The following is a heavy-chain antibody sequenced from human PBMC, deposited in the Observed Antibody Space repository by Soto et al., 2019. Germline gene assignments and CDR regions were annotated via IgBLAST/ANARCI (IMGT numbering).Heavy chain of an antibody. CDR3: AKGYSSNWYYFDY. CDR2: ISYDGSNK. Sequence: PGGSLRLSCAASGFTFSSYGMHWVRQXPGKGLEWVAVISYDGSNKYYADSVKGRFTISRDNSKNTLYLQMNSLRAEDTAVYYSAKGYSSNWYYFDYWGQGTLDPVSS. CDR1: GFTFSSYG. J-gene: IGHJ4*02. D-gene: IGHD6-13*01. V-gene: IGHV3-30*18.